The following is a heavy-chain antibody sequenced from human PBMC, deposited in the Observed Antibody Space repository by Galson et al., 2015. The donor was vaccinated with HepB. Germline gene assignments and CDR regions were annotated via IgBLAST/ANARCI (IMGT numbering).Heavy chain of an antibody. J-gene: IGHJ4*02. D-gene: IGHD2-8*02. V-gene: IGHV1-2*06. Sequence: SVKVSCKASGYTFTGYYMHWVRQAPGQGLEWMGRINPNSGGTNYAQKFQGRVTMTRDTSISTAYMELSRLRSDDTAVYYCARVWSRNCTGGVCYNYFDYWGQGTLVTVSS. CDR3: ARVWSRNCTGGVCYNYFDY. CDR2: INPNSGGT. CDR1: GYTFTGYY.